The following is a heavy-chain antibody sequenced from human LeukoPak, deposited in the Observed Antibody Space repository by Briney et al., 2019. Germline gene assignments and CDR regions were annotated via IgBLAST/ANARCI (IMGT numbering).Heavy chain of an antibody. V-gene: IGHV4-59*01. D-gene: IGHD3-3*01. J-gene: IGHJ6*02. CDR3: ASYDFWSGSSYGMDV. CDR1: GGSISSYY. Sequence: SETLSFTCTVSGGSISSYYWSWIRQPPGKGLEWIGYIYYSGSTNYNPSLKSRVTISVDTSKNQFSLKLSSVTAADTAVYYCASYDFWSGSSYGMDVWGQGTTVTVSS. CDR2: IYYSGST.